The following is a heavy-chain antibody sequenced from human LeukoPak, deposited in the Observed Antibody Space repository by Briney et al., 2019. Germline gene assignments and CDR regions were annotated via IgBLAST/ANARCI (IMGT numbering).Heavy chain of an antibody. J-gene: IGHJ5*02. CDR2: MNPNSGNT. CDR1: GGTFSSYA. Sequence: ASVKVSCKASGGTFSSYAISWVRQAPGQGLEWMGWMNPNSGNTGYAQKFQGRVTMTRNTSISTAYMELSSLRSEDTAVYYCARRGRIAARPTNENWFDPWGQGTLVTVSS. D-gene: IGHD6-6*01. CDR3: ARRGRIAARPTNENWFDP. V-gene: IGHV1-8*02.